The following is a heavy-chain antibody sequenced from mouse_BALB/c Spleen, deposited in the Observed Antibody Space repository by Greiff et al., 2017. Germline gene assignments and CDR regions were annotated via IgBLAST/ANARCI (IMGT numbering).Heavy chain of an antibody. V-gene: IGHV1-80*01. J-gene: IGHJ4*01. Sequence: VKLQESGAELVRPGSSVKISCKASGYAFSSYWMNWVKQRPGQGLEWIGQIYPGDGDTNYNGKFKGKATLTADKSSSTAYMQLSSLTSEDSAVYFCAREGSRGNAMDYWGQGTSVTVSS. CDR2: IYPGDGDT. D-gene: IGHD1-1*02. CDR1: GYAFSSYW. CDR3: AREGSRGNAMDY.